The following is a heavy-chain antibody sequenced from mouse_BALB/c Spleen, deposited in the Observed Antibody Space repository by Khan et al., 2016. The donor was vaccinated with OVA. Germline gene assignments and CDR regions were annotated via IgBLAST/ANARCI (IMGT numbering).Heavy chain of an antibody. D-gene: IGHD2-4*01. V-gene: IGHV1-7*01. Sequence: QVQLQQSGAELAKPGASVRMSCKASGYTFTTYWMHWVKQRPGQGLEWIGYINPITGYTEYNQRFKDQATLTADKSSSTAYMHLNSLQSEDSAGYYCARERSTMITWVAYWGQGTLVTVSA. CDR2: INPITGYT. CDR1: GYTFTTYW. CDR3: ARERSTMITWVAY. J-gene: IGHJ3*01.